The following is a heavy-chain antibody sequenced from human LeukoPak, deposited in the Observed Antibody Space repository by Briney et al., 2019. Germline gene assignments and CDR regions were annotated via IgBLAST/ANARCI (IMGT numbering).Heavy chain of an antibody. V-gene: IGHV3-23*01. CDR1: GFTVSSNY. Sequence: SGGSLRLSCAASGFTVSSNYMSWVRQAPGKGLEWVSAISGSGGSTYYADSVKGRFTISRDNSKNTLYLQMNSLRAEDTAVYYCAKYPGMVYATYFDYWGQGTLVTVSS. D-gene: IGHD2-8*01. CDR2: ISGSGGST. CDR3: AKYPGMVYATYFDY. J-gene: IGHJ4*02.